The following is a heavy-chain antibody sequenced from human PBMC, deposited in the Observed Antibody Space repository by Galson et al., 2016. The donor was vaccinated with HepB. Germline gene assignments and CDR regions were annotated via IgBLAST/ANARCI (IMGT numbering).Heavy chain of an antibody. CDR2: IKEDGRRK. CDR3: VTGLPHGDDPLVSDS. D-gene: IGHD4-11*01. V-gene: IGHV3-7*01. CDR1: GLTFSKYW. J-gene: IGHJ5*01. Sequence: SLRLSCAASGLTFSKYWMSWVRQAPGKGLEWVANIKEDGRRKYHLDSVKGRFTISRDNAKSSLHLQMNSLRAEDTAVYYCVTGLPHGDDPLVSDSWGQGTLVTVSS.